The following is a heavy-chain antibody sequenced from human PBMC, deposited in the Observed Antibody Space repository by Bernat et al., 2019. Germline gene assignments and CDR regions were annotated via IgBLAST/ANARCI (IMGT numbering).Heavy chain of an antibody. CDR1: GFAFSNYA. V-gene: IGHV3-64*01. D-gene: IGHD1-26*01. CDR2: ISSDGGST. CDR3: ARLIGSVVGVPDY. J-gene: IGHJ4*02. Sequence: EVQLVESGGGLVQPGGSLRLSCAASGFAFSNYAMHWVRQAPVKGLEFVSAISSDGGSTYYAQSVKGRFTISRDNSKNTLYLQMGSLRVEDMAVYYCARLIGSVVGVPDYWGQGTLVTVSS.